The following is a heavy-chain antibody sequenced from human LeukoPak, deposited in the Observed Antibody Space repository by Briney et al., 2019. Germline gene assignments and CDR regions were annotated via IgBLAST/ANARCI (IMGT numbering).Heavy chain of an antibody. V-gene: IGHV3-74*01. CDR1: GFTFSSYW. CDR3: ARGHYGRSSTSNDY. J-gene: IGHJ4*02. Sequence: GGSLRLSCAASGFTFSSYWMHWVRQAPGKGLVGVSRINSDGSSTSYADSVKGRFTIPRDNAKNTLFLQMNSLRAEDTAVYYCARGHYGRSSTSNDYWGQGTLVTVSS. CDR2: INSDGSST. D-gene: IGHD2-2*01.